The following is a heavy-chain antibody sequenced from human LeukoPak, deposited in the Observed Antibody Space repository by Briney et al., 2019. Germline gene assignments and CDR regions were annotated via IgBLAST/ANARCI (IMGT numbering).Heavy chain of an antibody. J-gene: IGHJ4*02. D-gene: IGHD7-27*01. CDR1: GDSVSSNSAA. CDR3: ARGKLGTGFDY. V-gene: IGHV6-1*01. CDR2: TYDGTKCYN. Sequence: SQTLSLTCAISGDSVSSNSAAWNCIRQSPSRGLEWLGRTYDGTKCYNDYAVSVKSRITINPDTSKNQFSLQVNSVTPEDTAVYYCARGKLGTGFDYWGQGTQVTASA.